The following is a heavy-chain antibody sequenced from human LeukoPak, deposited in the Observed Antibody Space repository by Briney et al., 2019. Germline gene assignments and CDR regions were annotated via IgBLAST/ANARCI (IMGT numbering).Heavy chain of an antibody. J-gene: IGHJ4*02. D-gene: IGHD5-18*01. CDR1: GFTFSSNS. Sequence: GGSLRLSCAASGFTFSSNSMNWVRQAPGKGLEWVSSISSSSSYIYYADSVKGRFTISRDNAKNSLYLQMNSLRAEDTAVYYCARGDTAMGYGGYYFDYWGQGTLVTVSS. V-gene: IGHV3-21*01. CDR3: ARGDTAMGYGGYYFDY. CDR2: ISSSSSYI.